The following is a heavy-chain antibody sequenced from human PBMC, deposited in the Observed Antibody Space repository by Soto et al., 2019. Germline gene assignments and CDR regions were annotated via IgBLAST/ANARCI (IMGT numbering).Heavy chain of an antibody. CDR2: IYWDNDK. J-gene: IGHJ3*02. CDR1: GFSLNTTAVG. Sequence: QITLKESGPTLVKPTQTLTLTCTFSGFSLNTTAVGVGWIRQPPGKALELLELIYWDNDKRYNPSLKTRLTITKDTSKNQVVLKMTNMDPVDTATYFCAHREGDDYVWGSYNEAFDIWGQGTMVTVSS. CDR3: AHREGDDYVWGSYNEAFDI. D-gene: IGHD3-16*01. V-gene: IGHV2-5*02.